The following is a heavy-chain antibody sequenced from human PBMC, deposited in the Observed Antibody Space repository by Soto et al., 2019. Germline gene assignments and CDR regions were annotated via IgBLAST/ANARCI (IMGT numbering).Heavy chain of an antibody. Sequence: PGGSLRLSCIASGFTFRNYAMAWVRQAPGEDLEWVSAIGTSGTPTLYADSVKSRLSISSDDSRNTVALQMNSLGVEEPATCYCTRIRWSSRRDGLDLWGQGTTVTVSS. J-gene: IGHJ6*02. V-gene: IGHV3-23*01. CDR3: TRIRWSSRRDGLDL. CDR2: IGTSGTPT. D-gene: IGHD2-15*01. CDR1: GFTFRNYA.